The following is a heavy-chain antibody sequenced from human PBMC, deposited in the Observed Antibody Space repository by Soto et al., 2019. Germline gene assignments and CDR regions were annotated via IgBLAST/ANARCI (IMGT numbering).Heavy chain of an antibody. J-gene: IGHJ4*02. CDR1: GGSISSGDYY. Sequence: SETVSLTCTVSGGSISSGDYYWSWIRQPPGKGLEWIGYIYYSGSTYYNPSLKSRVTISVDASKNQFSLKLSSVTAADTAVYYCARYVPPDYYDSSGSDTVDYWGQGTLVTVSS. V-gene: IGHV4-30-4*01. CDR2: IYYSGST. D-gene: IGHD3-22*01. CDR3: ARYVPPDYYDSSGSDTVDY.